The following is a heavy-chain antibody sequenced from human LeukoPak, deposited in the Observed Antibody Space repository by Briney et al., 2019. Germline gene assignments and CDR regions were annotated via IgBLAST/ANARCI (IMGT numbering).Heavy chain of an antibody. J-gene: IGHJ4*02. CDR1: GFTFSSYA. Sequence: PGGSLRLSCAASGFTFSSYAMSWVRQAPGRGLEWVSGISGSGGGTYYADSVKGRFTISRDNSKNTLYLQMNSLRAEDTAIYYCAKKEEQWLNDYWGQGTLVTVSS. V-gene: IGHV3-23*01. CDR2: ISGSGGGT. CDR3: AKKEEQWLNDY. D-gene: IGHD6-19*01.